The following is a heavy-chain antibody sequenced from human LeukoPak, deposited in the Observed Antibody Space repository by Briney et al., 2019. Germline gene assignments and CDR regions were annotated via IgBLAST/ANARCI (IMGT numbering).Heavy chain of an antibody. CDR3: ARGWGPAYCGGDCHRHFDY. D-gene: IGHD2-21*02. CDR1: GGSFSGYS. J-gene: IGHJ4*02. V-gene: IGHV4-34*10. Sequence: KPSETLSLTCAVYGGSFSGYSWNWIRQPPGKGLEWIGYIYNSGSTSYNPSLKSRITMSVDTSKNQFSLKLSSVTAADTAVYYCARGWGPAYCGGDCHRHFDYWGQGTLVTVS. CDR2: IYNSGST.